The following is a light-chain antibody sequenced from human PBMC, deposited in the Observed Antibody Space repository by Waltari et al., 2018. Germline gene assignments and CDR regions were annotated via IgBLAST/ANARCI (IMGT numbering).Light chain of an antibody. CDR3: QQYYSDPFT. CDR2: WAS. V-gene: IGKV4-1*01. J-gene: IGKJ3*01. CDR1: QSLLYKSNQKDY. Sequence: DIVMTQSPDSLAVSLGERATIHCKSNQSLLYKSNQKDYLAWYQKKPGQPPNLLIYWASTRESGVPDRVRGSGSGTDFTLTINNLQPEDVATYYCQQYYSDPFTFGPGTMVDIK.